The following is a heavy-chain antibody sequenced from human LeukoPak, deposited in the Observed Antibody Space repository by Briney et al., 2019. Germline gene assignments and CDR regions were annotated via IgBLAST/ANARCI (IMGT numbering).Heavy chain of an antibody. V-gene: IGHV4-31*03. CDR1: GGSISSGGYY. D-gene: IGHD6-6*01. CDR2: IYYSGST. Sequence: PSETLSLTCTVSGGSISSGGYYWSWIRQHPGKGLEWNGYIYYSGSTYYNPSLKSRVTISVDTSKNQFSLKLSSVTAADTAVYYCARVAYSSSSPVNWFDPWGQGTLVTVSS. CDR3: ARVAYSSSSPVNWFDP. J-gene: IGHJ5*02.